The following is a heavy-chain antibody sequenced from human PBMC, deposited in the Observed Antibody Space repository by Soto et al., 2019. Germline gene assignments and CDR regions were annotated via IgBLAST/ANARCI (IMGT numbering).Heavy chain of an antibody. CDR3: TRHGPGDYFLFDP. J-gene: IGHJ5*02. D-gene: IGHD4-17*01. Sequence: RRLSCAASGFTFSSFWMHWVRQAPGKGLVWVSRASPDGTSTSYADSVKGRFIISRDNARNTLYMQMNGLRAEDTAVYYCTRHGPGDYFLFDPWGQGTLVTVSS. V-gene: IGHV3-74*01. CDR1: GFTFSSFW. CDR2: ASPDGTST.